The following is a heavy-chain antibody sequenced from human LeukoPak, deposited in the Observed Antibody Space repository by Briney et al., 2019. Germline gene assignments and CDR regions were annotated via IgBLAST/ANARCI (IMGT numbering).Heavy chain of an antibody. D-gene: IGHD2-21*02. J-gene: IGHJ4*01. Sequence: PGGSLRLSCAASGFTFSSYTMNWVRQAPGKGLEWGSSIADSSGYIYYADSVKGRFTISRDNAKKSLYLQMASLTAEDTAVYYCARDRGAYCGGDCYLGFDYWGRGTLVTVSS. CDR1: GFTFSSYT. V-gene: IGHV3-21*01. CDR3: ARDRGAYCGGDCYLGFDY. CDR2: IADSSGYI.